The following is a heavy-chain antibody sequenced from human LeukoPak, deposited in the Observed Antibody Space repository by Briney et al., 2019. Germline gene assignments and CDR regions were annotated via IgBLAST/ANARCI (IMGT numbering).Heavy chain of an antibody. CDR3: ARDNRGSDDAFGI. CDR1: GYTFTGYY. Sequence: ASVKVSCKASGYTFTGYYMHWVRQAPGQGLEWMGWINPNSGGTNYAQKFQGRVTMTRDTSISTVYMELSRLRSDDTAMFYCARDNRGSDDAFGIWGQGTKVTVSS. CDR2: INPNSGGT. D-gene: IGHD3-10*01. V-gene: IGHV1-2*02. J-gene: IGHJ3*02.